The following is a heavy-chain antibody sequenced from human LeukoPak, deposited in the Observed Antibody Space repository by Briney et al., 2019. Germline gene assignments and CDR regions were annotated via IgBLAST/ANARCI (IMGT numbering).Heavy chain of an antibody. J-gene: IGHJ4*02. D-gene: IGHD2/OR15-2a*01. CDR1: GFTFSSYG. Sequence: PGGSLRLSCVASGFTFSSYGMHWVRQAPGKGLEWVSFIRYDGSNKYYADSVKGRLTISRDNSKNTVYLQMNSLRAEDTAVYYCANQDSTEYSYYFDFWGQGTLVTVSS. V-gene: IGHV3-30*02. CDR3: ANQDSTEYSYYFDF. CDR2: IRYDGSNK.